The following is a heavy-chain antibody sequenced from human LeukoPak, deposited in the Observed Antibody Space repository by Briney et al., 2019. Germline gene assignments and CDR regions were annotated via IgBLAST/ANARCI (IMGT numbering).Heavy chain of an antibody. V-gene: IGHV3-53*01. D-gene: IGHD4-17*01. CDR1: GFTISSNY. Sequence: PGGSLRLSCAASGFTISSNYMSWVRQAPGKGLEWVSVIYSGGSTYYADSVKGRFTISRDNSKNTLYLQMNSLRVEDTAVYYCARDKGTTCIDNWGQGALVTVSS. CDR3: ARDKGTTCIDN. J-gene: IGHJ4*02. CDR2: IYSGGST.